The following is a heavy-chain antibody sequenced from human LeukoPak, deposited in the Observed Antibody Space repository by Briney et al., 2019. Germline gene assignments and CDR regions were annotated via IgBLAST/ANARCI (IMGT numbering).Heavy chain of an antibody. D-gene: IGHD5-24*01. CDR3: VRGRRGGYNLAYHFDF. J-gene: IGHJ4*02. CDR1: GFTFISYA. V-gene: IGHV3-30-3*01. Sequence: GGSLRLSCAASGFTFISYAMHWVGQAPGKGLEGVAVMSYDGTSEYYADSVRGRFTISRDHSQNMLYLHMTSLRDEDTALYYCVRGRRGGYNLAYHFDFWGQGTLVTVSS. CDR2: MSYDGTSE.